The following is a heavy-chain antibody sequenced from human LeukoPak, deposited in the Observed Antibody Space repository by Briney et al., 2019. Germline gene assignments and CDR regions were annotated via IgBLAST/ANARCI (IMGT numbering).Heavy chain of an antibody. J-gene: IGHJ4*02. Sequence: GRSLRLSCAASGFTLSSYGMHWVRQAPGKGLEWVAVIWYDGNNKKYADSVKGRFTISRDNSKSTLYLQMNSLRAEDTAVYYCAKDGNYGGNGPLDYWGQGTLVTVSS. CDR1: GFTLSSYG. V-gene: IGHV3-33*06. D-gene: IGHD4-23*01. CDR3: AKDGNYGGNGPLDY. CDR2: IWYDGNNK.